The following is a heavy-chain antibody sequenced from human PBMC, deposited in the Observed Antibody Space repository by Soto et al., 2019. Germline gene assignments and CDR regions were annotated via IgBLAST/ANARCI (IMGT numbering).Heavy chain of an antibody. J-gene: IGHJ5*02. D-gene: IGHD6-13*01. V-gene: IGHV3-23*01. CDR3: AKDHESSSSWLSSHNWFDP. CDR2: ISGSGGST. Sequence: EVQLLESGGGLVQPGGSLRLSCAASGFTFSSYAMSWVRQAPGKGLEWVSAISGSGGSTYYEDSVKGRFTISRDNSKTTLYLQMNSLRAEDTAVYYCAKDHESSSSWLSSHNWFDPWGQGTLVTVSS. CDR1: GFTFSSYA.